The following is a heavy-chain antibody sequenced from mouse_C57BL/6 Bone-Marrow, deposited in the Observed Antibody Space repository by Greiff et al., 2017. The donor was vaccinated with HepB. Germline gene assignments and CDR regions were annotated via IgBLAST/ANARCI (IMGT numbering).Heavy chain of an antibody. J-gene: IGHJ2*01. Sequence: VQLQQSGAELVRPGTSVKVSCKASGYAFTNYLIEWVKQRPGQGLEWIGVINPGSGGTNYNEKFKGKATLTADKSSSPAYMQLSSLTSEDSAVYFCARSDGSSPYYFDYWGQGTTLTVSS. V-gene: IGHV1-54*01. D-gene: IGHD1-1*01. CDR1: GYAFTNYL. CDR3: ARSDGSSPYYFDY. CDR2: INPGSGGT.